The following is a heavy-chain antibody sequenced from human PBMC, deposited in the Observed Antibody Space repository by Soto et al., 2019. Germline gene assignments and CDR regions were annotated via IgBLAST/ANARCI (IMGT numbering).Heavy chain of an antibody. Sequence: LRLSCAASGFTFSTYGMHWVRQAPGKGLEWVAVISNDGSDKYYADSVKGRFTISRDNSKNTLYLQMNSLRAEDTAVYYCAKNRGNYYDSLGVLDYWGQGTLVTVSS. CDR1: GFTFSTYG. D-gene: IGHD3-22*01. V-gene: IGHV3-30*18. J-gene: IGHJ4*02. CDR2: ISNDGSDK. CDR3: AKNRGNYYDSLGVLDY.